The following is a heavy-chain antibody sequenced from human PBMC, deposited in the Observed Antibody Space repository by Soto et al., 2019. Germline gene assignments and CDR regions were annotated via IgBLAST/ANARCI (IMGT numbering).Heavy chain of an antibody. D-gene: IGHD2-2*02. Sequence: ASVTVYCKSSGYTFGDFDINWLRQASVQGPEWMGWMNAKSGDTFFPQRFRGKFNMTWDTSLSTAYMEVGSLTSHDTAIYYCARGNTFTSAGFEVWGQRTTVIVS. CDR2: MNAKSGDT. CDR3: ARGNTFTSAGFEV. V-gene: IGHV1-8*01. CDR1: GYTFGDFD. J-gene: IGHJ6*01.